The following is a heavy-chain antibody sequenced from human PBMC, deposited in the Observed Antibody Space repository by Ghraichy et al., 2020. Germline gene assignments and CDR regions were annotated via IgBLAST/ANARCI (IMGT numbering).Heavy chain of an antibody. CDR1: GFTFSSYW. Sequence: GGSLRLSCAASGFTFSSYWMHWVRQPPGKGLVWVSRIDSDGSRPSYADSVKGRFTISRDNAKNTLYLQMNSLRAEDTAVYYCARAEGSSGWYPFDYWGQGTLVTVSS. CDR2: IDSDGSRP. CDR3: ARAEGSSGWYPFDY. V-gene: IGHV3-74*01. D-gene: IGHD6-19*01. J-gene: IGHJ4*02.